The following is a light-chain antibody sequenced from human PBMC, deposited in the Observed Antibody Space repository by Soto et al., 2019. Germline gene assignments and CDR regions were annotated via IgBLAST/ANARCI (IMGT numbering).Light chain of an antibody. Sequence: QSALTQPASVSGSPGQSITISCTGTSSDVGGYNYVSWYQQHPGKAPKLMIYDVSNRPSGVSNRFSGSKSGNTASLTISGLQAEDEDDYYCSSYTSSSTRLVFGTGTKLTVL. CDR3: SSYTSSSTRLV. J-gene: IGLJ1*01. V-gene: IGLV2-14*01. CDR2: DVS. CDR1: SSDVGGYNY.